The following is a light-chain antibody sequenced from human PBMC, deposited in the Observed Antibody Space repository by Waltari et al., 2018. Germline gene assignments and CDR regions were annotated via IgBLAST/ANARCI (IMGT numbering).Light chain of an antibody. CDR2: GAS. J-gene: IGKJ2*01. CDR3: QQYGSSVMYT. CDR1: QSLTKKY. V-gene: IGKV3-20*01. Sequence: EIVLTQSPGTLSLSPGERATLSCRASQSLTKKYLAGYQQKPGQYPRLLIYGASSRAAGIPDRVSGSGSGTDVTLTISRLEPEYFAVYYCQQYGSSVMYTFGQGTKLEIK.